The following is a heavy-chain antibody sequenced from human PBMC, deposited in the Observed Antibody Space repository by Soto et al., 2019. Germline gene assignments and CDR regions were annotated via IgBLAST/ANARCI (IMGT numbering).Heavy chain of an antibody. CDR1: GYTFIAYY. Sequence: QVQLVQSGAEVKKPGASLKVSCKASGYTFIAYYIHWVRQAPGQGLEWMGWVNHNRGGTSYAQKFQDRVTMNRDTSISTAYMEMSRLTSDDTAVYYCAASDSITTTGDYWGHGTLVIVSS. CDR3: AASDSITTTGDY. J-gene: IGHJ4*01. D-gene: IGHD1-1*01. CDR2: VNHNRGGT. V-gene: IGHV1-2*02.